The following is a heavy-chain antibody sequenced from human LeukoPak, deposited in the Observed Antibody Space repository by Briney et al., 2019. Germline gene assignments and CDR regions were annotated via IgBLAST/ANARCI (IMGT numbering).Heavy chain of an antibody. CDR3: ARHRSTLYYDILTGYQAAFDI. Sequence: SETLSLTCTVSGGSISSYYWSWIRQPPGKGLEWIGYIYYSGSTNYNPSLKSRVTISVDTSKNQFSLKLSSVTAADTAVYYCARHRSTLYYDILTGYQAAFDIWGQGTMVTVSS. V-gene: IGHV4-59*08. CDR2: IYYSGST. J-gene: IGHJ3*02. D-gene: IGHD3-9*01. CDR1: GGSISSYY.